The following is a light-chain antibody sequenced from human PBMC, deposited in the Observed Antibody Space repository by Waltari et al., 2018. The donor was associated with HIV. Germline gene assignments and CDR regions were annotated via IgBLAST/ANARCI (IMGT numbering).Light chain of an antibody. CDR1: QGLSSTY. J-gene: IGKJ2*01. CDR3: QQYGSSYT. V-gene: IGKV3-20*01. Sequence: EIVLTQSPGTLSLSPGARATLSCRASQGLSSTYLAWYQQKPGQAPRLLIYGASSRATGIPDRFSGTGSGTDFTLTISRLEPEDFAVYYCQQYGSSYTFGQGTKLEIK. CDR2: GAS.